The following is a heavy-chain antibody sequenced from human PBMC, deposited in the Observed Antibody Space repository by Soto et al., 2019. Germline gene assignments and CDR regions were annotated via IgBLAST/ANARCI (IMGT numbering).Heavy chain of an antibody. CDR3: ARHRPGSGGSCYDY. D-gene: IGHD2-15*01. J-gene: IGHJ4*02. CDR2: IYYSGST. CDR1: GGSISSYY. Sequence: QVQLQESGPGLVKPSETLSLTCTVSGGSISSYYWSWIRQPPGKGLEWIGYIYYSGSTNYNPSLKSRVTISVDPSKNQFSLKLSSVTAADTAVYYCARHRPGSGGSCYDYWGQGTLVTVSS. V-gene: IGHV4-59*08.